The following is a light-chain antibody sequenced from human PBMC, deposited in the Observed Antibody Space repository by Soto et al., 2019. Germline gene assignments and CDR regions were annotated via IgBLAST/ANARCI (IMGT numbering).Light chain of an antibody. CDR3: QQYNRYPRT. CDR2: AAS. V-gene: IGKV1D-16*01. CDR1: QGISTW. J-gene: IGKJ1*01. Sequence: DIQMTQFPSSLSASVGDRVNITCRASQGISTWLAWYQQKPERAPKSLIYAASRLQSGVPPRFSSSGSETDFTLTISSLQPEDFATYYCQQYNRYPRTFGQGTKVEIK.